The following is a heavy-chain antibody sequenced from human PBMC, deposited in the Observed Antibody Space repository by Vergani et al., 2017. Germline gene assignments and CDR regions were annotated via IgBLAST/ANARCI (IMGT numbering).Heavy chain of an antibody. V-gene: IGHV3-30*02. CDR2: IRYDGTKR. CDR1: GFTFDDYA. J-gene: IGHJ1*01. Sequence: VQLVESGGGLVQPGRSLRLSCAASGFTFDDYAMHWVRQAPGKGLEWVAFIRYDGTKRFYGDSVKGRFTISRDNSQTTVFLQMNSLRADDSAVYYCTKAGQYDSDNFHDSWGQGALVTVAS. D-gene: IGHD3-22*01. CDR3: TKAGQYDSDNFHDS.